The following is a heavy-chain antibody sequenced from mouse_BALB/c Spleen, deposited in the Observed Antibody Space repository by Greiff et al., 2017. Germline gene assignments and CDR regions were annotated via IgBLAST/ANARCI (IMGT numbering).Heavy chain of an antibody. CDR3: ARRGRYEGYAMDY. V-gene: IGHV5-4*02. Sequence: EVHLVESGGGLVKPGGSLKLSCAASGFTFSDYYMYWVRQTPEKRLEWVATISDGGSYTYYPDSVKGRFTISRDNAKNNLYLQMSSLKSEDTAMYYCARRGRYEGYAMDYWGQGTSVTVSS. J-gene: IGHJ4*01. D-gene: IGHD2-14*01. CDR1: GFTFSDYY. CDR2: ISDGGSYT.